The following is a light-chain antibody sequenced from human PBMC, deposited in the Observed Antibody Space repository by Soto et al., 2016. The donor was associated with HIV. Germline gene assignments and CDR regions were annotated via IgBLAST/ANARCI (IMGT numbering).Light chain of an antibody. CDR1: QGISNS. Sequence: DIQMTQSPSSVSASVGDRVTITCRASQGISNSLAWYQQKPGKAPKLLLYAASKLESGVPSRFSGSGSGTDYTLTISSLQPEDFVTYYCQQYYSTPQLTFGGGTKVEIK. CDR2: AAS. CDR3: QQYYSTPQLT. V-gene: IGKV1-NL1*01. J-gene: IGKJ4*01.